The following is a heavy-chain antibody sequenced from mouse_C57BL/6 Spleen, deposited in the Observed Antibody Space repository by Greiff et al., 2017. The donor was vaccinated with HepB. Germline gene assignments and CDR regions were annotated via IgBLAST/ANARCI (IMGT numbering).Heavy chain of an antibody. CDR3: ADGGYGNYLFAY. CDR2: IYPRSGNT. V-gene: IGHV1-81*01. D-gene: IGHD2-10*02. Sequence: VQLQQSGAELARPGASVKLSCKASGYTFTSYGISWVKQRTGQGLEWIGEIYPRSGNTYYNEKFKGKATLTADKSSSTAYMELRSLTSEDSAVYFCADGGYGNYLFAYWGQGTLVTVSA. J-gene: IGHJ3*01. CDR1: GYTFTSYG.